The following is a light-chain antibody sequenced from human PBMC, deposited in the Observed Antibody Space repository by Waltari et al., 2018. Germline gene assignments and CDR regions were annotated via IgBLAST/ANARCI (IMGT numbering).Light chain of an antibody. Sequence: EIVLTQSPATLSGSPGERATLSCRASQSVSNYLAWYQQKPGQAPRLLIYETSNRASGIPARFSGSGSGTDFTLTISSLEPEDFAVYYCQLLVNWPLFTFGPGTKVDIK. CDR2: ETS. CDR1: QSVSNY. CDR3: QLLVNWPLFT. J-gene: IGKJ3*01. V-gene: IGKV3-11*01.